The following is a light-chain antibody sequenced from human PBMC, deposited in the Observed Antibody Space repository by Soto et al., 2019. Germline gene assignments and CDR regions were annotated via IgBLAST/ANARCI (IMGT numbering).Light chain of an antibody. CDR3: QVWDRNNNDVL. CDR1: DIGSKT. J-gene: IGLJ3*02. V-gene: IGLV3-21*02. CDR2: DDR. Sequence: SYELTQPPSVSVAPGQTAMITCGGIDIGSKTVHWYQKRPGQAPVLVVFDDRYRPSGIPERFSGSNSGSTATLTIGRVEAGDEADYYCQVWDRNNNDVLFGGGTKLTVL.